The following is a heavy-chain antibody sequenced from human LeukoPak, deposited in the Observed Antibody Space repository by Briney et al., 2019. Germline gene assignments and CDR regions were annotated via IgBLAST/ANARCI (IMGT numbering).Heavy chain of an antibody. J-gene: IGHJ4*02. CDR1: GFTVSSNY. V-gene: IGHV3-66*01. CDR2: IYSGGST. D-gene: IGHD2/OR15-2a*01. Sequence: GGSLRLSCAVSGFTVSSNYMSWVRQAPGKGLEWVSVIYSGGSTYYADSVKGRFTISRDNSKNTLYLQMNSLRAEDTAVYYCARNSALDYWGQGTLVTVSS. CDR3: ARNSALDY.